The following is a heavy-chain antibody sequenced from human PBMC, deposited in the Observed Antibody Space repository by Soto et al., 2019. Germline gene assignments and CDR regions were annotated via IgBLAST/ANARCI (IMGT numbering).Heavy chain of an antibody. D-gene: IGHD3-3*01. J-gene: IGHJ4*02. Sequence: GSLRLSCAASGFSFGSYALSWVRQAPGKGLEWVSTISGSDGKTSYADSVKGRFSISRDTSQNTLYLQMNSLRADDTAIYYCARWSYLDYWGQGTRVTVSS. CDR3: ARWSYLDY. CDR2: ISGSDGKT. CDR1: GFSFGSYA. V-gene: IGHV3-23*01.